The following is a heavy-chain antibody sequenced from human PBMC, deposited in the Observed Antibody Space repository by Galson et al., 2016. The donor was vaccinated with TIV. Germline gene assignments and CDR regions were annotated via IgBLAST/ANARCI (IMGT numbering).Heavy chain of an antibody. CDR1: GYAFQGYA. J-gene: IGHJ4*02. D-gene: IGHD3-22*01. CDR3: ARDRTWDSSAYFDY. CDR2: INTAVGNT. V-gene: IGHV1-3*04. Sequence: SVKVSCKASGYAFQGYAMHWVRQAPGQRPEWMGWINTAVGNTKYSQRFQGRITITRDPSARTTYMELSSLRSEDSAVYYCARDRTWDSSAYFDYWGQGTLVTVSP.